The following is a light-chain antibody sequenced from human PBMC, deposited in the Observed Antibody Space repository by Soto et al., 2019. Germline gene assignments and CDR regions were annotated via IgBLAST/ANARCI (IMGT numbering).Light chain of an antibody. CDR3: SSYTSSSPYV. J-gene: IGLJ1*01. CDR2: DVS. CDR1: SSDVGGYNY. V-gene: IGLV2-14*01. Sequence: QSVLTQPASVAGSPGQSITISCTGTSSDVGGYNYVSWYQQYPGKAPKLMIYDVSNRPSGVSNRFSGSHSGNTASLTISGLHAEDEADYYFSSYTSSSPYVFGTGTKLTV.